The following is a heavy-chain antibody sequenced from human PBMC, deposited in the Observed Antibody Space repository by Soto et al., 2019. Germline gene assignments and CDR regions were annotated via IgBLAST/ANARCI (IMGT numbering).Heavy chain of an antibody. CDR1: GYSFTSYW. CDR2: IDPSDSYT. V-gene: IGHV5-10-1*01. Sequence: GESLKISCKGSGYSFTSYWISWVRQMPGKGLEWMGRIDPSDSYTNYSPSFQGHVTISADKSISTAYLQWSSLKASDTAMYYCARLEYSYGENYYYYGMDVWGQGTTVTVSS. J-gene: IGHJ6*02. D-gene: IGHD5-18*01. CDR3: ARLEYSYGENYYYYGMDV.